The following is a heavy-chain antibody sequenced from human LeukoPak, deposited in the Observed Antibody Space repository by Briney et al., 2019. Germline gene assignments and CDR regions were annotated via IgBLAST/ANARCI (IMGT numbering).Heavy chain of an antibody. CDR1: GFTFSSYW. CDR3: AKEGAYYDSSGYRFFDY. J-gene: IGHJ4*02. V-gene: IGHV3-7*01. CDR2: IREDGNEK. D-gene: IGHD3-22*01. Sequence: GGSLRLSCAASGFTFSSYWMSWVRQAPGKGLECVAKIREDGNEKFYVDSVKGRFTISRDNSKNTLYLQMNSLRAEDTAVYYCAKEGAYYDSSGYRFFDYWGQGTLVTVSS.